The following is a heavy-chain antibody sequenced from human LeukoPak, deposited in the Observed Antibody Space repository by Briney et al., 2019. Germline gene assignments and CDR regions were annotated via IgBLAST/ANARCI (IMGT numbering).Heavy chain of an antibody. J-gene: IGHJ3*02. CDR1: GYTFTSYD. Sequence: ASVKVSCKASGYTFTSYDINWVRQATGQGLEWMGWMNPNSGNTGYAQKFQGRVTMTRNTSISTAYMELSSLRSEDTAVYYCARIVVVPAATTPVASAFDIWGQGTMVTVSS. D-gene: IGHD2-2*01. V-gene: IGHV1-8*01. CDR2: MNPNSGNT. CDR3: ARIVVVPAATTPVASAFDI.